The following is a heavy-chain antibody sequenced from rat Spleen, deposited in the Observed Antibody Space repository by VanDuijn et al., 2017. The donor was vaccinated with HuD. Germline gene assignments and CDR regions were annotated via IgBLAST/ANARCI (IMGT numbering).Heavy chain of an antibody. J-gene: IGHJ4*01. D-gene: IGHD1-2*01. CDR2: ISTGGGNT. Sequence: EVQLVESGGGLVQPGRSLKLSCAASGFTFSNYYMAWVRQAPTKGLEWVAYISTGGGNTYYRDSVKGRFTVSRDNAKSTLYLQMDSLRSEDTATYYCARLGAISTPMDAWGQGASVTVSS. CDR1: GFTFSNYY. CDR3: ARLGAISTPMDA. V-gene: IGHV5-25*01.